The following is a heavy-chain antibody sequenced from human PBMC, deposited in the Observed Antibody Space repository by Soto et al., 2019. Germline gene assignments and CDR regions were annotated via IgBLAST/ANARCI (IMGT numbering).Heavy chain of an antibody. Sequence: SETLSLTCGVYGGSFIGYYWTWIRQPPGKGLEWIGELNHSGSTNYNPSLKSRVTISVDRPKNQFSLKLTSVTAADTAVYYCARGDGKWLQYWAFDIWGQGTMVTVSS. V-gene: IGHV4-34*01. CDR2: LNHSGST. J-gene: IGHJ3*02. CDR1: GGSFIGYY. D-gene: IGHD5-12*01. CDR3: ARGDGKWLQYWAFDI.